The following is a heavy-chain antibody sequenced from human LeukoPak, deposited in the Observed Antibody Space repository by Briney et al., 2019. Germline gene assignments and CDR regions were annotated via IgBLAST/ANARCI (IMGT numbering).Heavy chain of an antibody. CDR3: AREDDSSGYYSDY. J-gene: IGHJ4*02. V-gene: IGHV4-34*09. CDR1: GGSFSGYY. CDR2: ISYSGST. Sequence: SETLSLTCAVYGGSFSGYYWSWIRQPPGKGLEWIGSISYSGSTYYNPSLKSRVTISVDTSKNQFSLKLSSVTAADTAVYYCAREDDSSGYYSDYWGQGTLVTVSS. D-gene: IGHD3-22*01.